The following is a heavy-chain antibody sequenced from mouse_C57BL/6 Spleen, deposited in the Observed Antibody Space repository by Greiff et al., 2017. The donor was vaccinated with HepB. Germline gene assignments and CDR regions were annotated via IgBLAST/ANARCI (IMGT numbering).Heavy chain of an antibody. CDR1: GFTFSSYA. J-gene: IGHJ2*01. CDR2: ISDGGSYT. CDR3: ARDGDCDGFDY. V-gene: IGHV5-4*01. D-gene: IGHD2-4*01. Sequence: EVQLVESGGGLVKPGGSLKLSCAASGFTFSSYAMSWVRQTPEKRLEWVATISDGGSYTYYPDNVKGRFTISRDNAKNNLYLQMSHLKSEDTAMYYCARDGDCDGFDYWGQGTTLTVSS.